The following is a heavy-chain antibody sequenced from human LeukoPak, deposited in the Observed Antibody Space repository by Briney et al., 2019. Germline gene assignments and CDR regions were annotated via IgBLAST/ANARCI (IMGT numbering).Heavy chain of an antibody. D-gene: IGHD1-1*01. CDR1: GFTFSSYS. CDR2: ISSTSGFI. CDR3: ARGNDFDY. J-gene: IGHJ4*02. V-gene: IGHV3-21*01. Sequence: GRSLRLSCAASGFTFSSYSMNWVRQAPGMGLEWVSSISSTSGFIYYADSVKGRFTISRDNAKNSLYLQMNSLRAEDTALYFCARGNDFDYWGQGTVVTVSS.